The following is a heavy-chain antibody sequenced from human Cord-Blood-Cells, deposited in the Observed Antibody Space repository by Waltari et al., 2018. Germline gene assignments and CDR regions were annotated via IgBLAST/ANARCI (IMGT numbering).Heavy chain of an antibody. CDR2: IYWNDDK. J-gene: IGHJ4*02. V-gene: IGHV2-5*01. Sequence: QITLKESGPTLVKPTQTLTLTCIFSGFSLSTIGVGVGWIRQPPGKALEWLALIYWNDDKRYSPSLKSRLTITKDTSKNQVVLTMTNMDPVDTDTYYCAHVIAAAGDYWGQGTLVTVSS. CDR3: AHVIAAAGDY. D-gene: IGHD6-13*01. CDR1: GFSLSTIGVG.